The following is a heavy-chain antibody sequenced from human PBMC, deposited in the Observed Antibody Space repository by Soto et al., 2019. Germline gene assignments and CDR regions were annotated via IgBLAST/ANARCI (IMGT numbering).Heavy chain of an antibody. J-gene: IGHJ5*02. CDR3: ARYCSGGSCFDWFDP. CDR2: IYYGGRT. CDR1: GGSISSGGYY. Sequence: LSLTCSVSGGSISSGGYYWSWIRQYSGKGLEWIGYIYYGGRTYFNPSLKSRITISIDTSKNQFSLRLNSVTAADTAVYYCARYCSGGSCFDWFDPWGQGTLVTVSS. D-gene: IGHD2-15*01. V-gene: IGHV4-31*03.